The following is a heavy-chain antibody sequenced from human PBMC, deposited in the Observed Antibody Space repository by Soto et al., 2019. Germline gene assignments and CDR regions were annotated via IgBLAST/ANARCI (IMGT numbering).Heavy chain of an antibody. V-gene: IGHV3-23*01. CDR2: ISGSGGST. Sequence: SLSVSCVASGFTFSSYAMSWVRPAPGKGLEWVSSISGSGGSTNSAGSAKGRFTISRDNSKNTLYLQMKSLRAEDTSVYYCARDPPATRHGMDVWGQGTTVTVSS. J-gene: IGHJ6*02. CDR1: GFTFSSYA. CDR3: ARDPPATRHGMDV.